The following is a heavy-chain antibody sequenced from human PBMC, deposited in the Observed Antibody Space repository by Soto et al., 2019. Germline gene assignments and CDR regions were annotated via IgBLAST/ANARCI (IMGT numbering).Heavy chain of an antibody. CDR2: IYSGGST. Sequence: EVQLVESGGGLVQPGGSLRLSCAASGFTVSSNYMSWVRQAPGKGLEWVSVIYSGGSTYYADSVKGRFTISRDNSKNTLYLQMNSQRAEDTAVYYCAREGCSGANCYGWFDPWGQGTLVTVSS. CDR1: GFTVSSNY. D-gene: IGHD2-15*01. CDR3: AREGCSGANCYGWFDP. V-gene: IGHV3-66*01. J-gene: IGHJ5*02.